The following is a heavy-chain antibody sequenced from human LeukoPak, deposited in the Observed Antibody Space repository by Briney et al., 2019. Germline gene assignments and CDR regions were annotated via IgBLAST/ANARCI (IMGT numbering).Heavy chain of an antibody. V-gene: IGHV3-23*01. CDR3: AREWYYRMDV. CDR1: GFSFKTFA. J-gene: IGHJ6*02. Sequence: GGSLRLSCAASGFSFKTFAMSWVRQAPGKGLEWVSSITGSGHDSYYADSVKGRFTISRGNSKNTLYLQMSSLRAEDTAVYYCAREWYYRMDVWGQGTTVTVSS. CDR2: ITGSGHDS.